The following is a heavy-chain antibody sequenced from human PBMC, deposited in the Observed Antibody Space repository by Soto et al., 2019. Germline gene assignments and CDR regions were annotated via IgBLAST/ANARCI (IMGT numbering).Heavy chain of an antibody. CDR3: ARHNYGSGSTYFDY. D-gene: IGHD3-10*01. J-gene: IGHJ4*02. Sequence: PSETLSLTCTVSGGSISSYYWSWIRQPPGKGLEWIGYIYYSGSTNYNPSLKSRVTISVDTSKNQFSLKLNSMTAADTAVYYCARHNYGSGSTYFDYWGQETLVTLSS. CDR1: GGSISSYY. CDR2: IYYSGST. V-gene: IGHV4-59*08.